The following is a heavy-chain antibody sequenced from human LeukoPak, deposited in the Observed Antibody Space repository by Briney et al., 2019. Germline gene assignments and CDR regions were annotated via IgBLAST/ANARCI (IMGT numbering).Heavy chain of an antibody. CDR3: AKSPIVIVPAAIRRYYYYYMDV. CDR1: GFTFSSYS. J-gene: IGHJ6*03. Sequence: GGSLRLSCAASGFTFSSYSMNWVRQAPGKGLEWVSSIRIISGYIYYADSVKGRFTISRDNAKNSLYLQINSLRAEDTAIYYCAKSPIVIVPAAIRRYYYYYMDVWGKGTTVTVSS. CDR2: IRIISGYI. V-gene: IGHV3-21*04. D-gene: IGHD2-2*02.